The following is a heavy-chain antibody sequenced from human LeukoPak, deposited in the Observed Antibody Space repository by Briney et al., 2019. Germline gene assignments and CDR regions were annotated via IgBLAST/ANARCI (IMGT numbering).Heavy chain of an antibody. CDR1: GGSFSGYC. V-gene: IGHV4-34*01. Sequence: PSETLSLTCAVYGGSFSGYCWSWIRQPPGKGLEWIGEINHSGSTNYNPSLKSRVTISVDTSKNQFSLKLSSVTAADTAIYYCARGACRGGSCYGDFDYWGRGTLVTVSS. CDR2: INHSGST. D-gene: IGHD2-15*01. J-gene: IGHJ4*02. CDR3: ARGACRGGSCYGDFDY.